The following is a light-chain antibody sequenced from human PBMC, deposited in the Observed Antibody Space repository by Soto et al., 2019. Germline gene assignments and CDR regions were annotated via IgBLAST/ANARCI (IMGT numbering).Light chain of an antibody. CDR1: QSVSSY. CDR2: DAS. Sequence: EIVLTQSPATQSLSPGERATLSCRASQSVSSYLAWYQQKPGQAPRLLIYDASNRATGIPARFSGSGSGTDLTLTISRLKSEDFAVYYCQQRSNWPLTFGGGTKVEIK. CDR3: QQRSNWPLT. J-gene: IGKJ4*01. V-gene: IGKV3-11*01.